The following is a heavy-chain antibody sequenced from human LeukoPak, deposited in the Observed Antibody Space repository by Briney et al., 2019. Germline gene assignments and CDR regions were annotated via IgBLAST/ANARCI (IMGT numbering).Heavy chain of an antibody. Sequence: QPGGSLRLSCAASGFTFGSHAMSWVRQAPGKGLEWVSSISDSGRNTYYADSVKGRLTISRDNSKNTLYLQMNSLRAEDTALYYCAMDPVGIGPAFALWGPGTMVTVSS. CDR2: ISDSGRNT. J-gene: IGHJ3*01. CDR3: AMDPVGIGPAFAL. V-gene: IGHV3-23*01. D-gene: IGHD5-12*01. CDR1: GFTFGSHA.